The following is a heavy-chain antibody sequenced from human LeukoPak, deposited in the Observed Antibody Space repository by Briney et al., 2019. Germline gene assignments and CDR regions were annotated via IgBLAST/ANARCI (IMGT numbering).Heavy chain of an antibody. CDR3: ASIGYCSGGSCYPGDNWFDP. Sequence: SETLSLTCTVSGGSISSGGYYWSWIRQHPGKGLEWIGYICYSGSTYYNPSLKSRVTISVDKSKNHFSLKLSSVTAADTAVYYCASIGYCSGGSCYPGDNWFDPWGQGTLVTVSS. V-gene: IGHV4-31*03. CDR2: ICYSGST. CDR1: GGSISSGGYY. J-gene: IGHJ5*02. D-gene: IGHD2-15*01.